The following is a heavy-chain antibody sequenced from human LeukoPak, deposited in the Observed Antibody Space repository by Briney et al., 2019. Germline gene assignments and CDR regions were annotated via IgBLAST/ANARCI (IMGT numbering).Heavy chain of an antibody. D-gene: IGHD5-12*01. V-gene: IGHV1-24*01. J-gene: IGHJ5*02. CDR3: ATSHGVATDWFDP. Sequence: ASVKGSCKVSGYTLTELSMHWVRQAPVKGLEWMGGFDPEDGETIYAQKFQGRVTMTEDTSTDTAYMELSSLRSEDTAVYYCATSHGVATDWFDPWGQGTLVTVSS. CDR2: FDPEDGET. CDR1: GYTLTELS.